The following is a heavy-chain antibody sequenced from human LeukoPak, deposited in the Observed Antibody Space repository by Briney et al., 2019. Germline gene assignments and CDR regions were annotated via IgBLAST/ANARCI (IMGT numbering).Heavy chain of an antibody. D-gene: IGHD6-6*01. V-gene: IGHV3-30*02. CDR3: ARSLTAREYFQR. Sequence: GGSLRLSCAASGFPFSSSGMHWVRQAPGKGLEWATFIHADGNSKYYADSVEGRFTVSRDSPKNTLSLQMNSLRVEDTAVYYCARSLTAREYFQRWGQGTLVTVSS. J-gene: IGHJ1*01. CDR2: IHADGNSK. CDR1: GFPFSSSG.